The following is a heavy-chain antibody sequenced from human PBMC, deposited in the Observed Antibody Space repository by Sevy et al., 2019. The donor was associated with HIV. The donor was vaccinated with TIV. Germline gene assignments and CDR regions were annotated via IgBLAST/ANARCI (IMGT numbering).Heavy chain of an antibody. CDR3: ARDPPLDYYDSSGPTMGAFDI. J-gene: IGHJ3*02. CDR1: GFTFSSYW. V-gene: IGHV3-74*01. CDR2: INSDGSST. D-gene: IGHD3-22*01. Sequence: GESLKISCAASGFTFSSYWMHWVRQAPGKGLVWVSRINSDGSSTSYADSVKGRFTISRDNAKNTLYLQMNSLRAEDTAVYYCARDPPLDYYDSSGPTMGAFDIWGQGTMVTVS.